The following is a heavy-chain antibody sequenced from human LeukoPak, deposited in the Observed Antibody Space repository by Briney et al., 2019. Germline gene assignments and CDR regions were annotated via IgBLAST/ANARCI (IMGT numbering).Heavy chain of an antibody. CDR1: GFTFSSYW. D-gene: IGHD3-10*01. Sequence: PGGSLRLSCAASGFTFSSYWMSWVRQAPGKGLEWVANINQDGSEKYNVDSVKGRFPISTDNTKNSLDLQMKSLRAEDPAVYYCAREDGLLWFGELSDYFDYWGQGTLVTVSS. CDR3: AREDGLLWFGELSDYFDY. CDR2: INQDGSEK. J-gene: IGHJ4*02. V-gene: IGHV3-7*01.